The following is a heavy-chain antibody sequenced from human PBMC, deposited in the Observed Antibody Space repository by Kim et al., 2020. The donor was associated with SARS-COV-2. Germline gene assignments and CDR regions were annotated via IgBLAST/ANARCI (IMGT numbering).Heavy chain of an antibody. Sequence: GGSLRLSCAASGFTFSSYAMHWVRQAPGKGLEWVAVISYDGSNKYYADSVKGRFTISRDNSKNTLYLQMNSLRAEDTAVYYCARVISIFGIERLDDAFDIWGQGTMVTVSS. CDR1: GFTFSSYA. CDR3: ARVISIFGIERLDDAFDI. CDR2: ISYDGSNK. D-gene: IGHD3-3*01. V-gene: IGHV3-30*04. J-gene: IGHJ3*02.